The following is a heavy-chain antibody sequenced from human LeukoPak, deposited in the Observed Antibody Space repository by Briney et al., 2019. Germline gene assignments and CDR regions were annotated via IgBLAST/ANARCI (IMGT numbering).Heavy chain of an antibody. CDR3: ARPSYYYGSGSYYY. Sequence: SETLSLTCAVYGGSFSGYYWSWIRQPPGKGLEWIGEINHSGSTNYNPSLKSRVTISVDTSKNQFSLKLSSVTAADTAVYYCARPSYYYGSGSYYYWGQGTLVTVSS. CDR2: INHSGST. V-gene: IGHV4-34*01. J-gene: IGHJ4*02. D-gene: IGHD3-10*01. CDR1: GGSFSGYY.